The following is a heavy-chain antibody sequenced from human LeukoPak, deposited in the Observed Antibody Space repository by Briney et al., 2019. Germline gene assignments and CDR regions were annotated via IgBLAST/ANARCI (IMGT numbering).Heavy chain of an antibody. D-gene: IGHD5-12*01. CDR1: GGTFSSYA. V-gene: IGHV1-69*01. Sequence: ASVKVFCKASGGTFSSYAISWVRQAPGQGLEWMGGIIPIFGTANYAQKFQGRVTITADESTSTAYMELSSLRSEDTAVYYCARGIVATDGENYYGMDVWGKGTTVTVSS. CDR2: IIPIFGTA. J-gene: IGHJ6*04. CDR3: ARGIVATDGENYYGMDV.